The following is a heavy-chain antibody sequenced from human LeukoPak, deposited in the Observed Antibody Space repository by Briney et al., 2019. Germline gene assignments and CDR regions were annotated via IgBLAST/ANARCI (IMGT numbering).Heavy chain of an antibody. Sequence: ASVKVSCKAFGYTFTGYYMHWVRRAPGQGLEGMGWINPDSGGTNYAQKFQGRVTMTRDTSISTAYMELSRLRSDDTAVYYCARDGFVVVVAAGNWFDPWGQGTLVTVSS. V-gene: IGHV1-2*02. D-gene: IGHD2-15*01. CDR2: INPDSGGT. CDR3: ARDGFVVVVAAGNWFDP. J-gene: IGHJ5*02. CDR1: GYTFTGYY.